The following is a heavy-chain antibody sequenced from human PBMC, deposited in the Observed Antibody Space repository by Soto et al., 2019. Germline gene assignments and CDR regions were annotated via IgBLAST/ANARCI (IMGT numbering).Heavy chain of an antibody. Sequence: SETLSLTCTVSGGSISSYYWSWIRQPPGKGLEWIGYIYYSGSTNYNPSLKSRVTISVDTSKNQFSLKLSSVTAADTAVYYCASGPLLYYYDSSGRDYYYYGMDVWGQGNTVTV. V-gene: IGHV4-59*01. CDR1: GGSISSYY. J-gene: IGHJ6*02. CDR2: IYYSGST. CDR3: ASGPLLYYYDSSGRDYYYYGMDV. D-gene: IGHD3-22*01.